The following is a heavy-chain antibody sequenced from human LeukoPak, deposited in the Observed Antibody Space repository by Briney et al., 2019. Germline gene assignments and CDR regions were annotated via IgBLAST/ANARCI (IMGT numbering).Heavy chain of an antibody. CDR2: NYYSGST. D-gene: IGHD6-19*01. V-gene: IGHV4-59*08. CDR1: GGSISSYY. CDR3: ASNSYSSGWPDY. Sequence: SETLSLTCTVSGGSISSYYWSWIRQPPGKGLEWIGYNYYSGSTNYNPSLKSRVTISVDTSKNQFSLKLSSVTAADTAVYYCASNSYSSGWPDYWGQGTLVTVSS. J-gene: IGHJ4*02.